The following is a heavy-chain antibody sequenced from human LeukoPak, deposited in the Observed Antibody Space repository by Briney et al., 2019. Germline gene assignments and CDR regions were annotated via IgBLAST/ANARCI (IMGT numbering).Heavy chain of an antibody. CDR3: ARGGAMVTLLPDS. CDR1: GYTLTDLS. Sequence: ASVKVSCKVFGYTLTDLSMHWVRQAPGKGLEWMGAVDPEDGETIHAQRFQGRVTMTEDTSTDTAYMELSSLRSEDTAVYYCARGGAMVTLLPDSWGQGTLVIVSS. V-gene: IGHV1-24*01. D-gene: IGHD4/OR15-4a*01. CDR2: VDPEDGET. J-gene: IGHJ5*01.